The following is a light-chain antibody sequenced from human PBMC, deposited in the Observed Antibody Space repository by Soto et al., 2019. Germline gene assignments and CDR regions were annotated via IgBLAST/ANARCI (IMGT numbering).Light chain of an antibody. CDR1: NIGSKS. CDR2: YDS. Sequence: SYELTQPPSVSVAPGKTARITCGGNNIGSKSVHWYQQKPGQAPVLVIYYDSDRPSGIPERCSGSNSGNTATRTISRVEAGDEADYYCQVWDSSSDHWVFGGGTKLTVL. V-gene: IGLV3-21*04. J-gene: IGLJ3*02. CDR3: QVWDSSSDHWV.